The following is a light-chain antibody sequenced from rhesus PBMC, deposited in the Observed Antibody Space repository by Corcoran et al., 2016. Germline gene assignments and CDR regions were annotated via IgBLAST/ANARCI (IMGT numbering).Light chain of an antibody. CDR1: QSLLHSNGNTY. V-gene: IGKV2-72*02. CDR2: GGS. J-gene: IGKJ3*01. CDR3: VQAIAFPFT. Sequence: DIVMTQTPLSLPITPGEPASISCRSSQSLLHSNGNTYLHWYLQKQGQSPQLLIYGGSNRASGVPDRCSGRGSGTDFTLKSSKVEAEDVGVYYCVQAIAFPFTFGPGTKLDIK.